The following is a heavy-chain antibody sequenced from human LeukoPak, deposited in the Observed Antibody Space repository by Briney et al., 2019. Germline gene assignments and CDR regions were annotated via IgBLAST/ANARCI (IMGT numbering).Heavy chain of an antibody. CDR1: GFTVSSNY. J-gene: IGHJ5*02. Sequence: GGSLRLSCAASGFTVSSNYMSWVRQAPGKGLEWVSVIYSGGSTYYADSVKGRFTISRDNSKNTLYLQMNSLRAADTAVYYCARGTTYDFWSGYSNNWFDPWGQGTLVTVSS. CDR2: IYSGGST. D-gene: IGHD3-3*01. V-gene: IGHV3-53*01. CDR3: ARGTTYDFWSGYSNNWFDP.